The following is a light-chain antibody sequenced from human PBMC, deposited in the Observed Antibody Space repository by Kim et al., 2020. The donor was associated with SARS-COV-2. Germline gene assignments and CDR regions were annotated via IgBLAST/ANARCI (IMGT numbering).Light chain of an antibody. CDR2: GET. V-gene: IGLV3-19*01. J-gene: IGLJ2*01. CDR3: SSRGTSANHRAV. Sequence: SSELTQDPAVSVALGQTVRITCQGDSLRSYYATWYQQKPGQAPVLVLYGETNRPSGIPDRFSGSRSGNTASLTVTGAQAEDEADYYCSSRGTSANHRAVFGGGTQLTVL. CDR1: SLRSYY.